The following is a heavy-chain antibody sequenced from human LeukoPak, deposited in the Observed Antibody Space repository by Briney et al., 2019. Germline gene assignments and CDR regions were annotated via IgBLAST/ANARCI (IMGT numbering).Heavy chain of an antibody. Sequence: PGGSLRLSCAASGFTFSTYGMHWVRQAPGKGLEWVAVIWSDGSNKYYADSMMGRFTISRDNSKNTLYPQMNTLRAEDTAVYYCARAVGPFDYWGQGTLVTVSS. V-gene: IGHV3-33*01. CDR1: GFTFSTYG. J-gene: IGHJ4*02. CDR3: ARAVGPFDY. CDR2: IWSDGSNK.